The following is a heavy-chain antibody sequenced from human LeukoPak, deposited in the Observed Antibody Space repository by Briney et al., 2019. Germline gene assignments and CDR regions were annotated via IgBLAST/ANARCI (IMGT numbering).Heavy chain of an antibody. CDR3: ARHAPILSY. J-gene: IGHJ4*02. CDR1: GFTFSSYS. D-gene: IGHD2-8*01. Sequence: PGGSLRLSCAASGFTFSSYSMNWVRQAPGKGLEWVSSVSENGGNTYYADSVKGRFTISRDNSKDTLYLQMNSLRAEDTAIYYCARHAPILSYWGQGTLVTVSS. V-gene: IGHV3-23*01. CDR2: VSENGGNT.